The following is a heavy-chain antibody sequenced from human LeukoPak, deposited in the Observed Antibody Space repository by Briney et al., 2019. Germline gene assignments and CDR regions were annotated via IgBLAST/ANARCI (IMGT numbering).Heavy chain of an antibody. J-gene: IGHJ3*02. CDR1: GGSISGYY. Sequence: SETLSLTCTVSGGSISGYYWSWIRQPPGKGLEWIGYIYYSGSTNYNPSLKSRVTISVDTSKNQFSLKLSSVTAADTAVYYCARQRYGYGQDAFDIWGQGTMVTVSS. V-gene: IGHV4-59*08. D-gene: IGHD5-18*01. CDR3: ARQRYGYGQDAFDI. CDR2: IYYSGST.